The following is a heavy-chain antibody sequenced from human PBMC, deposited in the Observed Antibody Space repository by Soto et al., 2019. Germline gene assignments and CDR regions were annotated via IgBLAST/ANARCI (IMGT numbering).Heavy chain of an antibody. CDR1: GFTFSSYS. CDR2: ISSSSSTI. Sequence: EVQLVESRGGLVQPGGSLRLTCAASGFTFSSYSMNWVRQAPGKGLEWVSYISSSSSTIYYADSVKGRFTISRDNAKNSLYLQMNSLRAEDTAVYYCPRDRGTVTTNVYCGQGTLVTVSS. CDR3: PRDRGTVTTNVY. D-gene: IGHD4-17*01. V-gene: IGHV3-48*01. J-gene: IGHJ4*02.